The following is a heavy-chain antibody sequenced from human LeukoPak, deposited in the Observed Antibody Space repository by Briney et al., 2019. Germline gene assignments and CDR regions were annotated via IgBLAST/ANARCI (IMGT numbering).Heavy chain of an antibody. CDR3: ARSYYDILTGYYSYYFDY. CDR2: IYPGDSDT. V-gene: IGHV5-51*01. D-gene: IGHD3-9*01. J-gene: IGHJ4*02. Sequence: GESLKISCKGSGYRFTSYWIGWVRQMPGKGLEWMGIIYPGDSDTRYSPSFQGQVTISADKSISTAYLQWSSLKASDTAMYYCARSYYDILTGYYSYYFDYWGQGTLVTVSS. CDR1: GYRFTSYW.